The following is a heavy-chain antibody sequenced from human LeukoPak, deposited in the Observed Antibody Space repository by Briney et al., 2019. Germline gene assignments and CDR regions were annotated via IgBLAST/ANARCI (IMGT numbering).Heavy chain of an antibody. CDR1: GFTFSGYE. CDR3: ARGGITMVRHGNYGMDV. J-gene: IGHJ6*02. V-gene: IGHV3-48*03. Sequence: GGSLRLSCAASGFTFSGYEMNWVRQAPGKGLEWVSYISSSGSTIYYADSVKGRFTISRANAKNSLYLQMNSPRAEDTAVYYCARGGITMVRHGNYGMDVWGQGTTVTVSS. D-gene: IGHD3-10*01. CDR2: ISSSGSTI.